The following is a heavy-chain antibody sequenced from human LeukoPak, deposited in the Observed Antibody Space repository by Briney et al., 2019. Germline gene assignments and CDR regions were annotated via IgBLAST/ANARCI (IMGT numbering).Heavy chain of an antibody. CDR1: GFAFSSYW. CDR2: ISGSGGST. D-gene: IGHD2-21*02. CDR3: SLRAFWFDP. Sequence: PGGSLRLSCAASGFAFSSYWMTWVRQAPGKGLEWVSAISGSGGSTYYADSVKGRFTISRDNSKNTLFLQMNSLRAEDTAVYYCSLRAFWFDPWGQGTLVSVSS. J-gene: IGHJ5*02. V-gene: IGHV3-23*01.